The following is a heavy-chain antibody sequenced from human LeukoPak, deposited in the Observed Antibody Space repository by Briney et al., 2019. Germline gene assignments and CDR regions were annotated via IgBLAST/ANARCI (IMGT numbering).Heavy chain of an antibody. V-gene: IGHV1-24*01. D-gene: IGHD6-13*01. CDR1: GYTLTELS. J-gene: IGHJ4*02. CDR2: FDPEDGET. Sequence: GASVKVSCKVSGYTLTELSMHWVRQAPGKGLEWMGGFDPEDGETIYAQKFQGRVTMTEDTSTDTAYMELSSLRSGDTAVYYCATASYIAAAGYYFDYWGQGTLVTVSS. CDR3: ATASYIAAAGYYFDY.